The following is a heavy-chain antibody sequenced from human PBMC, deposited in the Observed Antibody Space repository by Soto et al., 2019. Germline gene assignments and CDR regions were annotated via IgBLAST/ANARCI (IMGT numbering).Heavy chain of an antibody. CDR2: VYYNENT. CDR1: GGSISSFAYY. Sequence: QLQLQESGPGLVRPSETLSLTCTVSGGSISSFAYYWSWIRQPPGKGLEWIGTVYYNENTYYNPSLKSRVTISVDTAKTQFSLNLRSVTAADTAIYFCARRERYYGSPGWFDPWGQGTLVTVSS. CDR3: ARRERYYGSPGWFDP. D-gene: IGHD3-10*01. J-gene: IGHJ5*02. V-gene: IGHV4-39*01.